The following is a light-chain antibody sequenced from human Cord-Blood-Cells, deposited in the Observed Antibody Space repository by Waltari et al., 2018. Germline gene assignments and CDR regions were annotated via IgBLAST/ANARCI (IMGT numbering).Light chain of an antibody. CDR3: SSYTSSSTHYV. V-gene: IGLV2-14*01. CDR1: SSDVGGYNY. Sequence: QSALTQPASVSGSPGQSITISCTGNSSDVGGYNYVSWYQQHPGKAPKLMIYEVSNRPSGVSNRFSGSKSGNTASLTISGLQAEDEADYYCSSYTSSSTHYVFGTGTKVTVL. CDR2: EVS. J-gene: IGLJ1*01.